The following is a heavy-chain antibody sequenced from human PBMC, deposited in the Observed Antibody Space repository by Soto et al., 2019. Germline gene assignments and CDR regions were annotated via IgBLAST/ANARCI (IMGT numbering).Heavy chain of an antibody. Sequence: QVQLVQSGAEVKKPGSSVRVSCKASGGTFNNYTITWVRQAPGQGLEWMGGVIPIFDIPNYAQKVQGRVTITADESTRTAYMELTSLRSKDTAVYYYEREDTIFRVVLYGLVIWGQGSTVTVTS. D-gene: IGHD3-3*01. CDR1: GGTFNNYT. J-gene: IGHJ6*02. CDR3: EREDTIFRVVLYGLVI. V-gene: IGHV1-69*12. CDR2: VIPIFDIP.